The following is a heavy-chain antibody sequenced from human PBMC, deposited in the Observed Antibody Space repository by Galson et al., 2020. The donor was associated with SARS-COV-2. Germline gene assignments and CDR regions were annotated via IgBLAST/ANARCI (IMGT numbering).Heavy chain of an antibody. Sequence: GGSLRLSCAASGFTFSSYGMHWVRQAPGKGLEWVAVISYDGSNKYYADSVKGRFTISRDNSKNTLYLQMNSLRAEDTAVYYCANVLDYGDYVDAFDIWGQGTMVTVSS. CDR1: GFTFSSYG. J-gene: IGHJ3*02. CDR3: ANVLDYGDYVDAFDI. V-gene: IGHV3-30*18. D-gene: IGHD4-17*01. CDR2: ISYDGSNK.